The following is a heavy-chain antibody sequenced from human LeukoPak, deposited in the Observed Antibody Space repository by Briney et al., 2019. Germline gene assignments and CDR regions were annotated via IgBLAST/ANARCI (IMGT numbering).Heavy chain of an antibody. J-gene: IGHJ6*02. CDR3: ARDLGRYYDILTGYSYYYYGMDV. Sequence: ASVKVSCKASGYTFTSYAMNWVRQAPGQGLEWMGWINTNTGNPTYAQGFTGRFVFSLDTSVSTAYLQISSLKAEDTAVYYCARDLGRYYDILTGYSYYYYGMDVWGQGTTVTVSS. V-gene: IGHV7-4-1*02. CDR2: INTNTGNP. D-gene: IGHD3-9*01. CDR1: GYTFTSYA.